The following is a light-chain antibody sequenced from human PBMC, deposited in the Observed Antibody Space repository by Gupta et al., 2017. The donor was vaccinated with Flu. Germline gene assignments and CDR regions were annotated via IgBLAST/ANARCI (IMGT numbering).Light chain of an antibody. Sequence: EIVLTQSPGTLSLSPGERATLSCRASQSVASYLVWYQQKTGQAPRLLIYGASSRATGIPDRFSGSGSGTDFSLTISRLEPEDFAVYYCQHYGTSPTFGQWTKLEIK. J-gene: IGKJ2*01. CDR1: QSVASY. CDR3: QHYGTSPT. V-gene: IGKV3-20*01. CDR2: GAS.